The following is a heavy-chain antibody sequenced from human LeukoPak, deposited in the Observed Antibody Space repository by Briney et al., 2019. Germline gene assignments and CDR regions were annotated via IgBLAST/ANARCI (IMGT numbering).Heavy chain of an antibody. Sequence: PWASLTLFYPASGLTSNTYAMSWVRQAPGKGLEWISGISPSGTTYYTGSVKGRFTISRDDSKSTLYLQMNSLRVEDTAIYYCAKLRSNTYYSVADYWGQGTLVAVSS. CDR3: AKLRSNTYYSVADY. J-gene: IGHJ4*02. V-gene: IGHV3-23*01. CDR2: ISPSGTT. D-gene: IGHD2-2*01. CDR1: GLTSNTYA.